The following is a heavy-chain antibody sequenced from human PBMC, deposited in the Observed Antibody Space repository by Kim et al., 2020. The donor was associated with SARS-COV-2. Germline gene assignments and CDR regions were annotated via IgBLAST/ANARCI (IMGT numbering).Heavy chain of an antibody. Sequence: QKLQVRVTMTTDTSTSTAYMVLMSLRSDDTAVYYCARVEGYGFSALFDYWGQGTLVTVSS. V-gene: IGHV1-18*01. CDR3: ARVEGYGFSALFDY. D-gene: IGHD3-3*01. J-gene: IGHJ4*02.